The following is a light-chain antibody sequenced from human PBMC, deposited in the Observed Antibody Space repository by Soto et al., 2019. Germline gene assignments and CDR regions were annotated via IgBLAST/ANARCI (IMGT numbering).Light chain of an antibody. CDR3: QKYDSTPQT. CDR2: GAS. V-gene: IGKV3-20*01. CDR1: QSVSSNF. J-gene: IGKJ1*01. Sequence: EIVLTQSPGTLSLSPGDRATLSCRASQSVSSNFLSWYQRKPGQSPRLLIYGASNSATDIPYRFSASGSETHFTLTITRLEAEDFAVCYCQKYDSTPQTFGQGTKVEIK.